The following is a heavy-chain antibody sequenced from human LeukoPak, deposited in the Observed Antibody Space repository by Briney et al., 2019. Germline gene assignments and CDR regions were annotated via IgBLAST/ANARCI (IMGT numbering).Heavy chain of an antibody. CDR1: GASITTHS. V-gene: IGHV4-59*11. J-gene: IGHJ4*02. CDR2: IYKIGTT. Sequence: QSSETLSLTCSVSGASITTHSWSWIRQPPGKGLESIGFIYKIGTTNYRPSLKSRVTISVDTSKNQLSLKLSSVTAADTAIYYCARGGASSHYFDSWGQGTLVTVSS. CDR3: ARGGASSHYFDS. D-gene: IGHD6-13*01.